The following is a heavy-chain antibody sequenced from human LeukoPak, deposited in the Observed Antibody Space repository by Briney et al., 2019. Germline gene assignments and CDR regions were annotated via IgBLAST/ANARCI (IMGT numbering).Heavy chain of an antibody. CDR2: IYSGGST. Sequence: PGGSLRLSCAVSGLTVSTNYMSWVRQAPGKGLEWVSDIYSGGSTHYADSVKDRFIISKDNSKNTLYLQMNSLRPDDTAVYYCTRDHEPGWHVGFDYWGQGTLVTVSS. D-gene: IGHD6-19*01. CDR1: GLTVSTNY. CDR3: TRDHEPGWHVGFDY. J-gene: IGHJ4*01. V-gene: IGHV3-66*01.